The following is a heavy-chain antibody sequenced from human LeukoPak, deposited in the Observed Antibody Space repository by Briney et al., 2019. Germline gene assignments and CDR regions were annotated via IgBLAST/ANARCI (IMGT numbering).Heavy chain of an antibody. CDR2: MSSSGIS. D-gene: IGHD2-15*01. Sequence: PSETLSLTCTVSNGSISSDTYLWSWIRQPAGKGLEWIGRMSSSGISTYSPSLKSRVTISVDTSKNQFSLKLSSVTAADTAVYYCAASFYCSGGSCYFPFDYWGQGTLVTVSS. J-gene: IGHJ4*02. CDR3: AASFYCSGGSCYFPFDY. CDR1: NGSISSDTYL. V-gene: IGHV4-61*02.